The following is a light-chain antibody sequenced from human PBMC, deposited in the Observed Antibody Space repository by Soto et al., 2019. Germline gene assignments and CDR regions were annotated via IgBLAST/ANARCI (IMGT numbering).Light chain of an antibody. Sequence: EILLTQSPATLSSSLGDRVTLSCRASQYINTRLAWYQHRPGQAPRLLIYQTSLRAAGIPARFSASGSGTDSALTISVVKPEDFAVYYCHQRQSWPRTFGQGTKVDIK. J-gene: IGKJ1*01. CDR3: HQRQSWPRT. V-gene: IGKV3-11*01. CDR2: QTS. CDR1: QYINTR.